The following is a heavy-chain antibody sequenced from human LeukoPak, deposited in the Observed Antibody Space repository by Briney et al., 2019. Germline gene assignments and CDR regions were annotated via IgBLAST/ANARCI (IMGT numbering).Heavy chain of an antibody. CDR3: ALLPRAVVGHFDP. V-gene: IGHV3-53*01. CDR2: LYSGGTT. CDR1: GFNVTNKY. D-gene: IGHD3-10*01. J-gene: IGHJ5*02. Sequence: GGSLRLSCAVSGFNVTNKYMTWVRQPPGKGLEWVSVLYSGGTTHYRESVRGRFTISRDTSKNTLNLQLNSLRAEDTAVYFCALLPRAVVGHFDPWGQGTLVSVSS.